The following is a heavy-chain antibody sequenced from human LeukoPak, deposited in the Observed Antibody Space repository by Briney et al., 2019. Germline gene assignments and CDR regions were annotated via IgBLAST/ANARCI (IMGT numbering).Heavy chain of an antibody. Sequence: SVTLSLTCTVSGGSIINFYWNWIRQPAGKGLEWIGRIYTSGNTNYNPSLRSRGIMSVDTSKTQFSLKLNSVTAADTAVYYCARERRDGNYGLDYWGQGTLVTVSS. D-gene: IGHD3-10*01. CDR1: GGSIINFY. CDR2: IYTSGNT. V-gene: IGHV4-4*07. CDR3: ARERRDGNYGLDY. J-gene: IGHJ4*02.